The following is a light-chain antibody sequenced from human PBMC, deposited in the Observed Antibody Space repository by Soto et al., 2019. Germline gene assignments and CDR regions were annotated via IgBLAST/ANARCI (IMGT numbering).Light chain of an antibody. CDR3: AAWDDSLSALV. V-gene: IGLV1-47*01. CDR2: RNN. J-gene: IGLJ2*01. CDR1: SSNIGTNF. Sequence: QSVLTQPPSASGTPGQRVTISCSGGSSNIGTNFVSWYQQLPGTAPKLLIHRNNQRPSGVPDRFSGSRSGTSAPLAISGLRSEDEADYFFAAWDDSLSALVFGGGTQLNVL.